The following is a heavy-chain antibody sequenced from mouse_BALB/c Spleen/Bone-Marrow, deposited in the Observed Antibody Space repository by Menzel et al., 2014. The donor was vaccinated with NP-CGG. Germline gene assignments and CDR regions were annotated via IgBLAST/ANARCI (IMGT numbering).Heavy chain of an antibody. J-gene: IGHJ3*01. D-gene: IGHD2-1*01. CDR2: ISSGSSTI. V-gene: IGHV5-17*02. CDR3: ARGGNYAWFAY. Sequence: EVQLQQSGGGLVQPGGSRKLSCAASGFTFSSFGMHWVRQAPEKGLEWVAYISSGSSTIYYADTVKGRFTISRDYPKNTLFLQMTSLRSEDTAMYYCARGGNYAWFAYWGQGTLVTVSA. CDR1: GFTFSSFG.